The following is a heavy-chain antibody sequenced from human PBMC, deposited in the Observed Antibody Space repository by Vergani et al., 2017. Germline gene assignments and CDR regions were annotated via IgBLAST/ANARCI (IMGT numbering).Heavy chain of an antibody. CDR2: ISYEGTQK. Sequence: QVHLVESGGGVVQPGRSLRLSCVVSGFTSSYYGMHWVRQAPGKGLEGVAVISYEGTQKYYADSVKGRFTISRDNSKSTLYLQMNSLRTEDTAVYYCATKSCGTPGCQIGYFREWGQGTLVTVSS. D-gene: IGHD1-1*01. CDR1: GFTSSYYG. CDR3: ATKSCGTPGCQIGYFRE. V-gene: IGHV3-30*03. J-gene: IGHJ1*01.